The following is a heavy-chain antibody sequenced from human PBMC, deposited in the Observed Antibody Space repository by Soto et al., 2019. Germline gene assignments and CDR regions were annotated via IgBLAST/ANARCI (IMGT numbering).Heavy chain of an antibody. J-gene: IGHJ6*02. CDR1: GFTFSNFG. CDR3: ARETDSTYNGMDV. Sequence: PGVSLRLSCEASGFTFSNFGMNWVRQAPGTGLEWVARVWYDGSSKYYVDSVKGRFTISRDNSKETVYLQMNSLRAEDTGVYYWARETDSTYNGMDVCGQGITVPVS. CDR2: VWYDGSSK. V-gene: IGHV3-33*01. D-gene: IGHD2-2*02.